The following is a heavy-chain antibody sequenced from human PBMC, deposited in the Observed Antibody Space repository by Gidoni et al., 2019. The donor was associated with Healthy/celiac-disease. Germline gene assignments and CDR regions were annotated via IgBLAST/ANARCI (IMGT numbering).Heavy chain of an antibody. CDR1: GFTFSSYG. CDR3: AKEDIVVVPAAVGYYYYMDV. V-gene: IGHV3-30*18. D-gene: IGHD2-2*01. J-gene: IGHJ6*03. Sequence: AASGFTFSSYGTHWVRQAPGKGLEWVAVISYDGSNKYYADSVKGRFTISRDNSKNTLYLQMNSLRAEDTAVYYCAKEDIVVVPAAVGYYYYMDVWGKGTTVTVSS. CDR2: ISYDGSNK.